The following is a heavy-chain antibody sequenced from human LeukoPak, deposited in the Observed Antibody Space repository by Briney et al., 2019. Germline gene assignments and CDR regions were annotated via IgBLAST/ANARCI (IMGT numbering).Heavy chain of an antibody. D-gene: IGHD3-16*02. Sequence: NPSETLSLTCTVSGGSISSDYYWGWIRQPPGKGLEWIGTIYHSGSTYYNPSLKSRVTISVDTSKNQFSLKLSSVTAADTAVYYCARYDVWGSYRAFDYWGQGTLVTVSS. V-gene: IGHV4-38-2*02. CDR1: GGSISSDYY. CDR3: ARYDVWGSYRAFDY. J-gene: IGHJ4*02. CDR2: IYHSGST.